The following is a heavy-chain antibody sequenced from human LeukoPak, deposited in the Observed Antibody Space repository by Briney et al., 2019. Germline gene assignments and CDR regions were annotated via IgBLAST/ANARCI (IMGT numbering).Heavy chain of an antibody. CDR3: ARLPGIAAAGKDY. J-gene: IGHJ4*02. CDR2: FPPIFRTV. CDR1: GGTFSNYP. D-gene: IGHD6-13*01. V-gene: IGHV1-69*13. Sequence: SVTVSCKVSGGTFSNYPISWVRQAPGQGLEWMGVFPPIFRTVYLAERFQGRLSITADESTNTAYMELKSLTSEDAAVYYCARLPGIAAAGKDYWGQGTLVTVSS.